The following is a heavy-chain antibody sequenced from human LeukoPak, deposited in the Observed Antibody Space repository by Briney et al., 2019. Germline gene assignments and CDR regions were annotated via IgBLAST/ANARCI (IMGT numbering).Heavy chain of an antibody. Sequence: GGSLRLSCAASGFTFSSYAMSWVRQAPGKGLEWVSAISGSGGSTYYADSVKGRFTISRDNSKNTLYLQMNSLRAEDTAVYYCAEVFTGTRSRDDYWGQGTLVTVSS. J-gene: IGHJ4*02. V-gene: IGHV3-23*01. D-gene: IGHD6-13*01. CDR2: ISGSGGST. CDR3: AEVFTGTRSRDDY. CDR1: GFTFSSYA.